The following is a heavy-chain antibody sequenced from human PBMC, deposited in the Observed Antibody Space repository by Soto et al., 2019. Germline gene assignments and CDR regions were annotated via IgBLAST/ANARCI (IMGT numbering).Heavy chain of an antibody. CDR2: INPNSGGT. CDR3: ARELPYSYGYEVGGNYYYYGMDV. CDR1: GYTFTGYY. V-gene: IGHV1-2*02. Sequence: SVKVSCKASGYTFTGYYMHWVRQAPGQGLEWMGWINPNSGGTNYAQKFQGRVTMTRDTSISTAYMELSRLRSDDTAVYYCARELPYSYGYEVGGNYYYYGMDVWGQGTTVTVSS. J-gene: IGHJ6*02. D-gene: IGHD5-18*01.